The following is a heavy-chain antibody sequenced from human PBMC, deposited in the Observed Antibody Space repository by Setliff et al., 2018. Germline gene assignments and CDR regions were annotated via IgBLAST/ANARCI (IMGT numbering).Heavy chain of an antibody. J-gene: IGHJ4*02. D-gene: IGHD1-1*01. V-gene: IGHV4-30-4*08. CDR2: IYYSGST. CDR3: ARTGTSRYFDS. Sequence: KTSETLSLTCIVSGASITSDAYYWSWVRQHPGKGLEWIGYIYYSGSTYYNPSLESRVTISVDTSKNQFSLKLTSVTAADTAVYYCARTGTSRYFDSWGQGTRVTVSS. CDR1: GASITSDAYY.